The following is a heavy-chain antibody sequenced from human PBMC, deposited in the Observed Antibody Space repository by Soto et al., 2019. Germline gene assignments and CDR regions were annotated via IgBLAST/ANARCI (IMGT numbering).Heavy chain of an antibody. CDR3: ARGGYTSGWFRF. Sequence: QVQLQQWGAGLLKPSETLSLTCAVHGGSFRGYHWTWIRQPPGKGLEWIGEINNSGSTNDNPSLKSRVTISRDTSKNQFSLSFSSVTAADTAIYYCARGGYTSGWFRFWGQGILVTVSS. CDR2: INNSGST. D-gene: IGHD6-19*01. V-gene: IGHV4-34*01. J-gene: IGHJ4*02. CDR1: GGSFRGYH.